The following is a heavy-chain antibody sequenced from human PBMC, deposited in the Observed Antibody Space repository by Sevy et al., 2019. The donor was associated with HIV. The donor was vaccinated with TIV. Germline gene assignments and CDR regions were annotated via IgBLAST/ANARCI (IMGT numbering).Heavy chain of an antibody. J-gene: IGHJ4*02. V-gene: IGHV3-66*01. Sequence: GGSLRLSCAASGFTANSNYMPWVRQAPGKGLEGVSVIHSDDTTYHADSVKDRSTISRDNFKNTLYLHMSSLRAEDTAVYYCARGKSGYGYALNYWGQGTLVTVSS. CDR2: IHSDDTT. CDR1: GFTANSNY. CDR3: ARGKSGYGYALNY. D-gene: IGHD5-18*01.